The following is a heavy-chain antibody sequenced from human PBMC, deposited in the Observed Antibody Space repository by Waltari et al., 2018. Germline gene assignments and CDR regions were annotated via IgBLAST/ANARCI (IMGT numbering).Heavy chain of an antibody. CDR2: INHSGST. J-gene: IGHJ4*02. CDR1: GGSFSGYY. CDR3: ARGPPICTNGVCYPRAFDY. Sequence: QVQLQQWGAGLLKPSEPLSPTCAVYGGSFSGYYWSWIRQPPGQGLEWIGEINHSGSTNYNPSLKSRVTISVDTSKNQFSLKLSSVTAADTAVYYCARGPPICTNGVCYPRAFDYWGQGTLVTVSS. V-gene: IGHV4-34*01. D-gene: IGHD2-8*01.